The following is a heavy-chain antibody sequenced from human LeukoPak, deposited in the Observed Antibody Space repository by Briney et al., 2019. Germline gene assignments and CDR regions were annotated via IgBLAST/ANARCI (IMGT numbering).Heavy chain of an antibody. V-gene: IGHV3-9*01. J-gene: IGHJ6*02. D-gene: IGHD2-2*02. CDR3: AKDPFRYCSSTSCYTGMDV. Sequence: GRSLRLSCAASGFTFDDYAMHWVRQAPGKGLEWVSGISWNSGSIGYADSVKGRFTISRDNAKNSLYLQMNSLRAEDTALYYCAKDPFRYCSSTSCYTGMDVWGQGTTATVSS. CDR1: GFTFDDYA. CDR2: ISWNSGSI.